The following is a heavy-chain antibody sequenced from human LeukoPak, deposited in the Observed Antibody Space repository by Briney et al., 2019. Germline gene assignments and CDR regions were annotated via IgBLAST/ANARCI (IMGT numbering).Heavy chain of an antibody. V-gene: IGHV4-59*01. CDR2: IYYSGST. CDR1: GGSISSYY. J-gene: IGHJ3*02. CDR3: ARVLSSTHRFGYYDSSGAFDI. D-gene: IGHD3-22*01. Sequence: PSETLSLTCTVSGGSISSYYWSWIRQPPGKGLEWIGYIYYSGSTNYNPSLKSRVTISVDTSKNQFSLKLSSVTAADTAVYYCARVLSSTHRFGYYDSSGAFDIWGQGTMVTVSS.